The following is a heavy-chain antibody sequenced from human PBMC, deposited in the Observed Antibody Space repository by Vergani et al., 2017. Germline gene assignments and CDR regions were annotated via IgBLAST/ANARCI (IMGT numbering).Heavy chain of an antibody. CDR3: AREWPQRNAFDI. CDR2: ISYDGSNK. Sequence: QVQLVESGGGVVQPGRSLRLSCAASGFTFSSYAMHWVRQAPGNGLEWVAVISYDGSNKYYADSVKGRFTISRDNSKNTLYLQMNSLRAEDTAVYYCAREWPQRNAFDIWGQGTMVTVSS. D-gene: IGHD5-24*01. CDR1: GFTFSSYA. V-gene: IGHV3-30-3*01. J-gene: IGHJ3*02.